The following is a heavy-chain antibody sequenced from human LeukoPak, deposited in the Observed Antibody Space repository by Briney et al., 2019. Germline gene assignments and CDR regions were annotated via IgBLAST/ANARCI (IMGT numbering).Heavy chain of an antibody. CDR3: AREWRMVRGIIIDY. D-gene: IGHD3-10*01. Sequence: GGSLRLSCAASGFTFSSYSMNWVRQAPGKGLEWVSYISSSGSTIYYADSVKGRFTASRDNAKNSLYLQMNRLRAEDTAVYYCAREWRMVRGIIIDYWGRGTLVTVSS. V-gene: IGHV3-48*04. J-gene: IGHJ4*02. CDR2: ISSSGSTI. CDR1: GFTFSSYS.